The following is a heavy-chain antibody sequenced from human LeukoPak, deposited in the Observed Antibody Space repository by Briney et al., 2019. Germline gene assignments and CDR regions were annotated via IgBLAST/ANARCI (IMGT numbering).Heavy chain of an antibody. CDR3: ARDVSASHFDY. CDR1: GGTFGSYA. D-gene: IGHD5/OR15-5a*01. Sequence: ASVKVSYKASGGTFGSYAISWVRQAPGQGLEWMGGIIPIFGTANYAQKFQGRVTITADESTSTAYMELSSLRSEDTAVYYCARDVSASHFDYWGQGTLVTVSS. J-gene: IGHJ4*02. CDR2: IIPIFGTA. V-gene: IGHV1-69*13.